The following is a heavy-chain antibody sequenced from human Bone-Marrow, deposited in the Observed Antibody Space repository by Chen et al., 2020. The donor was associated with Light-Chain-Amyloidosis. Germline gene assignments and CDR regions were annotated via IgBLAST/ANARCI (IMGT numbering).Heavy chain of an antibody. J-gene: IGHJ4*02. CDR1: GFTFSSYG. CDR2: IRYDGSNK. D-gene: IGHD3-10*01. CDR3: AKEPSRHMVRGEPELDY. V-gene: IGHV3-30*02. Sequence: VQLVESGGGLVQPGGSLRLSCSASGFTFSSYGLHLVRQAPGKGLEWVAFIRYDGSNKYYADSVKGRFTISRDNSKNTLYLQMNSLRAEDTAVYYCAKEPSRHMVRGEPELDYWGQGTLVTVSS.